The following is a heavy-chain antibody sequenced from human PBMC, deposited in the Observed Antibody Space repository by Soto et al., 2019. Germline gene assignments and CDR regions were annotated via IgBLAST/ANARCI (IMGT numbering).Heavy chain of an antibody. Sequence: SETLSLTCAVSGGSISSGGYSWSWIRQPPGKGLEWIGYIYHSGSTYYNPSLKSRVTISVDTSKNQFSLKPSSVTAADTAVYYCAREHSADDAFDIWGQGTTVTVSS. D-gene: IGHD1-26*01. V-gene: IGHV4-30-2*05. CDR1: GGSISSGGYS. J-gene: IGHJ3*02. CDR3: AREHSADDAFDI. CDR2: IYHSGST.